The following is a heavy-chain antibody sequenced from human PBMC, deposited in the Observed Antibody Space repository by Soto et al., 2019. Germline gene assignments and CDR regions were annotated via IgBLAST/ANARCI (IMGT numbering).Heavy chain of an antibody. CDR3: ARGGHIAVVTASFDN. D-gene: IGHD2-21*02. J-gene: IGHJ4*02. CDR1: GYTFNTYY. CDR2: IHPSGGGT. V-gene: IGHV1-46*02. Sequence: QVQLVQSGAEVRKPGASVKVSCKPSGYTFNTYYLHWLRQAPGQALEWMGVIHPSGGGTTYAQKFLGGVTVTRDTSTTTVFMELSSLRSDDTAVYYCARGGHIAVVTASFDNWGQGTLVTVSS.